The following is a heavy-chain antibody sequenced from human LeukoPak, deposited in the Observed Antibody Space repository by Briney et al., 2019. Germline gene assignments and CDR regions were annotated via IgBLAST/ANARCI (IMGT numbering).Heavy chain of an antibody. D-gene: IGHD3-10*01. CDR3: ARLTYGSGTYRTDF. J-gene: IGHJ4*02. Sequence: SETLSLTYTVSGGSINSYYWSWIRQPPGKGLEWIGYIYYSGSTNYNPSLESRVTISVDMSKNQFSLKLSSVTAADTSVYYCARLTYGSGTYRTDFWGQGTQVTVSS. V-gene: IGHV4-59*08. CDR2: IYYSGST. CDR1: GGSINSYY.